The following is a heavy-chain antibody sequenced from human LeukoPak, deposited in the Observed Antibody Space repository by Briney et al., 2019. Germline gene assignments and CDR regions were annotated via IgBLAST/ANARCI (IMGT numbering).Heavy chain of an antibody. V-gene: IGHV3-21*01. J-gene: IGHJ6*02. CDR2: ISSSSSYI. Sequence: GGSLRLSCAASGFTFSSYSMNWVRQAPGKGLEWVSSISSSSSYIYYADSMKGRFTISGASNKQSLLLQMNSTIADDPVVYYADSVKGRFTISSNNPKTSLELQMNSLRAEDTAVYYCARVYDILTGPDYYYYYYGMDVWGQGTTVTVSS. CDR1: GFTFSSYS. D-gene: IGHD3-9*01. CDR3: DSVKGRFTISSNNPKTSLELQMNSLRAEDTAVYYCARVYDILTGPDYYYYYYGMDV.